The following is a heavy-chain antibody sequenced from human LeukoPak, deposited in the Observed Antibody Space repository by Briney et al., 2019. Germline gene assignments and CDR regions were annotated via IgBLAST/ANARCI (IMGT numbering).Heavy chain of an antibody. CDR1: GFTFSSYG. CDR3: ASLTTAEYYYMDV. Sequence: GRSLRLSCAASGFTFSSYGMHWVRQAPGKGLEWVSNISSSDRTIYYADSVKGRFTISRDNAKNSLYLQMNSLRAEDTAVYYCASLTTAEYYYMDVWGKGTTVTVSS. V-gene: IGHV3-48*04. J-gene: IGHJ6*03. CDR2: ISSSDRTI. D-gene: IGHD4-11*01.